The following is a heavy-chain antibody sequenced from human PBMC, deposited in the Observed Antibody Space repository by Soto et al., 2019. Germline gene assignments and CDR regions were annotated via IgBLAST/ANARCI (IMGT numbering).Heavy chain of an antibody. CDR3: ARGYQLLGADP. V-gene: IGHV4-61*01. CDR1: GGSVSSGSYY. Sequence: PSETLSLTCTVSGGSVSSGSYYWSWIRQPPGKGLEWIGYIYYSGSTNYNPSLKSRVTISVDTSKNQFSLKLSSVTAADTAVYYCARGYQLLGADPWGQGTLVTVSS. D-gene: IGHD2-2*01. J-gene: IGHJ5*02. CDR2: IYYSGST.